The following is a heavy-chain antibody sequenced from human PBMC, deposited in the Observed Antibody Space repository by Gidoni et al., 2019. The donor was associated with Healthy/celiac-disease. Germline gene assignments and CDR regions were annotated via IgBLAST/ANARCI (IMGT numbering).Heavy chain of an antibody. J-gene: IGHJ3*02. CDR1: GYTFTGSY. Sequence: QVQLVQSGAEVKKPGASVKVSCKASGYTFTGSYMHWVRRAPGQGLEWMGWINPNSGGTNYAQKFQGRVTMTRDTSISTAYMELSRLRSDDTAVYYCARVRRERVLMVYHDAFDIWGQGTMVTVSS. D-gene: IGHD2-8*01. CDR3: ARVRRERVLMVYHDAFDI. CDR2: INPNSGGT. V-gene: IGHV1-2*02.